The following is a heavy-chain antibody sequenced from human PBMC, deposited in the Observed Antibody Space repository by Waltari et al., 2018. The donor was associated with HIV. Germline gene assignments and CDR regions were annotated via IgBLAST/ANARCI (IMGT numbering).Heavy chain of an antibody. CDR2: RTYDVRNE. V-gene: IGHV3-30*02. CDR3: AKDGYTPTYFDY. D-gene: IGHD1-1*01. J-gene: IGHJ4*02. Sequence: QVQLVESGGDELQLGGCLRLSCAVSVFPFSSYAMHWVRQAPGKGLKWMSFRTYDVRNEYYADSVKGRFAISRDSSKNTLYLQMNGLRSQDTAVYYCAKDGYTPTYFDYWGQGTLVTVSS. CDR1: VFPFSSYA.